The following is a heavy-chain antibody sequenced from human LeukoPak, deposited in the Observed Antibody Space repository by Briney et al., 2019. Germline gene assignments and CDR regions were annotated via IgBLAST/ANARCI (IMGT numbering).Heavy chain of an antibody. CDR3: ARAPHGSTSSAVDY. CDR2: MNPNSGNT. V-gene: IGHV1-8*03. D-gene: IGHD2-2*01. Sequence: ASVKVSCKASGYTFTGYYMHWVRQATGQGLEWMGWMNPNSGNTGYAQKFQGRVTITRNTSISTAYMELSSLRSEDTAVYYCARAPHGSTSSAVDYWGQGTLVTVSS. CDR1: GYTFTGYY. J-gene: IGHJ4*02.